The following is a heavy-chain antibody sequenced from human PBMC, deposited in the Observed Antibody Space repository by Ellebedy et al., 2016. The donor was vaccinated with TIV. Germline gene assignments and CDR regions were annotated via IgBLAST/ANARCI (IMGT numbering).Heavy chain of an antibody. CDR3: ARVEDSSSSKEDAFDI. J-gene: IGHJ3*02. CDR1: GFTFSTYG. D-gene: IGHD6-6*01. V-gene: IGHV3-33*01. CDR2: IWYDGSNK. Sequence: GESLKISCAASGFTFSTYGMHWVRQAPGKGLEWVAVIWYDGSNKYYADSVKGRFTISRDNSKNTLYLQMNSLRAEDTAVYYCARVEDSSSSKEDAFDIWGQGTMVTVSS.